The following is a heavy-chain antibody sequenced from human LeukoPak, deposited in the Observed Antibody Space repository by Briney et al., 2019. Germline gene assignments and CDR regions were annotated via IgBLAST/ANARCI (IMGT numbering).Heavy chain of an antibody. CDR3: ARNYYGSGSYYTYYYYGMDV. CDR1: GGSISNYF. Sequence: SETLSLTCTISGGSISNYFWSWIRQPPGKGLEWIGEINHSGSTNYNPSLKSRVTISVDTSKNQFSLKLSSVTAADTAVYYCARNYYGSGSYYTYYYYGMDVWGQGTTVTVSS. V-gene: IGHV4-34*01. D-gene: IGHD3-10*01. J-gene: IGHJ6*02. CDR2: INHSGST.